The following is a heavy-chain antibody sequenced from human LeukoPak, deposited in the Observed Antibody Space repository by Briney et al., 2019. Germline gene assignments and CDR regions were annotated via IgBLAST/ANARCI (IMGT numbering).Heavy chain of an antibody. CDR3: ARESDSSGWYGKYFDY. D-gene: IGHD6-19*01. J-gene: IGHJ4*02. CDR2: IYYSGST. Sequence: SETLSLTCTVSGGSISSGDYYWSWIRQPPGKGLEWIGYIYYSGSTYYNPSLKSRVTISVDTSKNQFSLKLSSVTAADTAVYYCARESDSSGWYGKYFDYWGQGTLVTVSS. V-gene: IGHV4-30-4*01. CDR1: GGSISSGDYY.